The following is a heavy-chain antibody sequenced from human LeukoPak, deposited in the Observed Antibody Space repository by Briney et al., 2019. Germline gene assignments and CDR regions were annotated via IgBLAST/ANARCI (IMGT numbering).Heavy chain of an antibody. Sequence: GGSLRLSCAASGFTFRNYGMHWVRQAPGKGLEWVAFIRYDGTNKYYADSVKGRFTISRDNADNSLYLQMDSLRAEDTAVYYCARGFCTTTRCYEFYYYYYMDVWGKGTTVTVSS. CDR1: GFTFRNYG. CDR2: IRYDGTNK. CDR3: ARGFCTTTRCYEFYYYYYMDV. D-gene: IGHD2-2*01. J-gene: IGHJ6*03. V-gene: IGHV3-30*02.